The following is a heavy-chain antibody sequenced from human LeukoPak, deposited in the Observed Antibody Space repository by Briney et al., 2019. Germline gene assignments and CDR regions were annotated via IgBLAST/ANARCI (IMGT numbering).Heavy chain of an antibody. V-gene: IGHV3-74*01. J-gene: IGHJ4*02. CDR3: AREGALGSSITMVRVFDY. CDR1: GFTFSSYW. D-gene: IGHD3-10*01. CDR2: INTDGSST. Sequence: GGSLRLSCAASGFTFSSYWMHWVRQAPGKGLVWVSRINTDGSSTSYADSVKGRFTISRDNAKNTLYLQMNSLRAEDTAVYYCAREGALGSSITMVRVFDYWGQGTLVTVSS.